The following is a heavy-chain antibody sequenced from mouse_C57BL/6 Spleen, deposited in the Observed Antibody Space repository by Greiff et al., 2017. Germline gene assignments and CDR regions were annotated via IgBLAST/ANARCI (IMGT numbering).Heavy chain of an antibody. Sequence: EVQLQESGGGLVKPGGSLKLSCAASGFTFSDYGMHWVRQAPEKGLEWVAYISSGSSTIYYADTVKGRFTISSDNAKNTLFLQMTSLRSEDTAMYYCARPLYYGSSYDWFAYWGQGTLVTVSA. CDR3: ARPLYYGSSYDWFAY. V-gene: IGHV5-17*01. CDR2: ISSGSSTI. CDR1: GFTFSDYG. D-gene: IGHD1-1*01. J-gene: IGHJ3*01.